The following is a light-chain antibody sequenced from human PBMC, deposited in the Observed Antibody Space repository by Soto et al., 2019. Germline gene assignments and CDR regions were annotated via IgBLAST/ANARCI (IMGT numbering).Light chain of an antibody. V-gene: IGKV3-20*01. CDR2: GAS. CDR3: QQYGSSPLT. J-gene: IGKJ1*01. CDR1: QSVSSSY. Sequence: IVLTQSPGTLSLSPGERATLSCRASQSVSSSYLAWYQQKPGQAPRLLIYGASSRATGIPDRFSGSGSGTDFTLTLSRLEPEDFAVYYCQQYGSSPLTVGQGTKVEIK.